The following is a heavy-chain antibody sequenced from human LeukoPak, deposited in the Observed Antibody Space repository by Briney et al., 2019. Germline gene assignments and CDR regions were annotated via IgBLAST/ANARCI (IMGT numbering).Heavy chain of an antibody. V-gene: IGHV6-1*01. CDR2: TYYRSKWYD. D-gene: IGHD6-19*01. CDR1: GDSVSSNSVA. Sequence: SQTLSLTCAISGDSVSSNSVAWNWIRQSPSRGLEWLGRTYYRSKWYDDSAVSAKSRITINPDTSKNQFSLQLNSVTPEDTAVYYCARGGYSSGWYYFDYWGQGTLVTVSS. J-gene: IGHJ4*02. CDR3: ARGGYSSGWYYFDY.